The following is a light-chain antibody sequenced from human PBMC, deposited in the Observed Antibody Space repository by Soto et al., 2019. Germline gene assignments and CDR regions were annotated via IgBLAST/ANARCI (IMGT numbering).Light chain of an antibody. V-gene: IGLV1-44*01. CDR2: GSD. CDR3: AAWDDSLNGYV. Sequence: ALSQPPSARGTPGQRITISCSGSISNIGSKTVNWYQQLPGTAPKLLIYGSDQRPSGVPDRFYGSKSGTSASLAISGLQSEDEADYYCAAWDDSLNGYVFGTGTKVTVL. CDR1: ISNIGSKT. J-gene: IGLJ1*01.